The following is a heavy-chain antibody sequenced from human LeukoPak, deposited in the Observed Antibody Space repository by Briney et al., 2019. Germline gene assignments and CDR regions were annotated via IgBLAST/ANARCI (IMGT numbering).Heavy chain of an antibody. J-gene: IGHJ3*02. D-gene: IGHD3-10*01. Sequence: SETLSLTCTVSGGSISSYYWSWIRQPPGKGLEWIGYIYYSGSTNYNPSLKSRVTISVDTSKNQFSLKLSSVTAANTAVYYCARVHRGYEAFDIWGQGTMVTVSS. CDR1: GGSISSYY. CDR2: IYYSGST. CDR3: ARVHRGYEAFDI. V-gene: IGHV4-59*01.